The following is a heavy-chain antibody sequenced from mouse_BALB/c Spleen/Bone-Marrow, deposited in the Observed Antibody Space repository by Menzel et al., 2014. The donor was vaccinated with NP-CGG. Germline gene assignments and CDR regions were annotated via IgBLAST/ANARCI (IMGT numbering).Heavy chain of an antibody. Sequence: EVKVVESGGGLVQPGGSLRLSCATSGFTFTDYYMSWVRQPPGKAPEWLGFIRNKANGYTTEYSASVKGRFTISRDNSQSILYLQMNTLRAEGSATYYCARDGYDDYWGQGTTLTVSS. CDR1: GFTFTDYY. CDR3: ARDGYDDY. J-gene: IGHJ2*01. V-gene: IGHV7-3*02. D-gene: IGHD2-2*01. CDR2: IRNKANGYTT.